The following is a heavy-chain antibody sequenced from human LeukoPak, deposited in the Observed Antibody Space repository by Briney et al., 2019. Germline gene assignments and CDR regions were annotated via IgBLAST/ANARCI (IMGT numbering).Heavy chain of an antibody. CDR3: ARDRRVAGGAFDI. Sequence: ASVKVSCKASGYTFTSYYTHWVRQAPGQGLEWMGIINPSGGSTSYAQKFQGRVTMTRDTSTSTVYMELSSLRSEDTAVYYCARDRRVAGGAFDIWGQGTMVTVSS. V-gene: IGHV1-46*01. D-gene: IGHD3-10*01. J-gene: IGHJ3*02. CDR2: INPSGGST. CDR1: GYTFTSYY.